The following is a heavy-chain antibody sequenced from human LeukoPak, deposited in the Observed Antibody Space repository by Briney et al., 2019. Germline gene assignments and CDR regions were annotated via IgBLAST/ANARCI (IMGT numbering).Heavy chain of an antibody. Sequence: SETLSLTCTVSGGSISSYYWSWIRQPPGKGLEWIGYIYYSGSTNYNPSLKSRVTISVDTSKNQFSLKLSSVTAADTAVYYCARGSRWFDPWGQGILVTVSS. CDR3: ARGSRWFDP. V-gene: IGHV4-59*01. CDR1: GGSISSYY. J-gene: IGHJ5*02. CDR2: IYYSGST.